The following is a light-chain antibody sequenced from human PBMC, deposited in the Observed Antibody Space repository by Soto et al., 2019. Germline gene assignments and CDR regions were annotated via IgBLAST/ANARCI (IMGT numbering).Light chain of an antibody. J-gene: IGLJ2*01. CDR1: SSDIGGYNF. CDR3: ASYTSSSTSVI. Sequence: QSALTQPASVSGSPGQSITISCTGTSSDIGGYNFVSWYHQHPGKAPKLMIYEVSNRPSGVSDRFSGSKSGNTASLTISGLQAEDEADYYCASYTSSSTSVIFGRGTKLTVL. CDR2: EVS. V-gene: IGLV2-14*01.